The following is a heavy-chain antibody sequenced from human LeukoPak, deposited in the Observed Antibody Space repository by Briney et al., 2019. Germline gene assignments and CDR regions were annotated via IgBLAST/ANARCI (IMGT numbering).Heavy chain of an antibody. CDR3: AKDNRRHYTSGPNPDSLH. J-gene: IGHJ4*02. D-gene: IGHD6-19*01. CDR2: ISGSGGST. Sequence: GGSLRLSCAASGFTFSSYAMSWVRQAPGKGLEWVSAISGSGGSTYYADSVKGRFTISRDNSKNTLYLQMNSLRVEDTAFYYCAKDNRRHYTSGPNPDSLHWGQGALVTVSS. V-gene: IGHV3-23*01. CDR1: GFTFSSYA.